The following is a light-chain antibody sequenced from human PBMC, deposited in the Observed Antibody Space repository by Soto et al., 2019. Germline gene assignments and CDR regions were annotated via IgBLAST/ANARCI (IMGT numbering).Light chain of an antibody. V-gene: IGLV1-47*01. CDR3: AAWDDSLSGYV. J-gene: IGLJ1*01. Sequence: QSVLTQPPSASGTPGQRVTIFCSGSGSNIGSNYVYWYQQLPGTAPKLLIYRNNQRPSGVPDRFSGSKSGTSASLAISGLRSEDEADYYCAAWDDSLSGYVFGTGTKLTVL. CDR1: GSNIGSNY. CDR2: RNN.